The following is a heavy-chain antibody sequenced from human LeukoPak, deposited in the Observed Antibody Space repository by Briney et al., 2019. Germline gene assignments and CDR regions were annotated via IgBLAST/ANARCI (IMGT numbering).Heavy chain of an antibody. Sequence: ASVKVSCKASGYTFTGYYMHWVRQAPGQGLEWMGWINPNSGGTNCAQKFQGRVTMTRDTSISTAYMELSRLRSDDTAVYYCASPDVDTAMVTYYYYYGMDVWGQGTTVTVSS. D-gene: IGHD5-18*01. CDR2: INPNSGGT. CDR3: ASPDVDTAMVTYYYYYGMDV. V-gene: IGHV1-2*02. J-gene: IGHJ6*02. CDR1: GYTFTGYY.